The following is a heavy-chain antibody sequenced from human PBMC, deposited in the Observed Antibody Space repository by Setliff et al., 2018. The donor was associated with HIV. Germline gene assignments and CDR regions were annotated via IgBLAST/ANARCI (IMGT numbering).Heavy chain of an antibody. Sequence: GGSLRLSCAASGFTLSDYYMDWVRQAPGKGLEWVGRTRNKANGYITEYGASVQGRFTISRDNSKDSLSLQMNNLKAEDTAVYYCVRAAAGLDIWGQGTLVTVSS. CDR1: GFTLSDYY. CDR3: VRAAAGLDI. CDR2: TRNKANGYIT. J-gene: IGHJ4*02. V-gene: IGHV3-72*01.